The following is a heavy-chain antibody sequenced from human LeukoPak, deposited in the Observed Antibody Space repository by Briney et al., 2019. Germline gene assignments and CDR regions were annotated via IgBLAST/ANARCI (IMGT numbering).Heavy chain of an antibody. CDR1: GFTFSTYS. V-gene: IGHV4-59*01. D-gene: IGHD1-26*01. CDR2: IYYSGST. Sequence: PGGSLRLSCAASGFTFSTYSMNWVRQAPGKGLEWIGSIYYSGSTHYNPSLKSRVTISVDTSKNQFSLKLSSVTAADTAVYYCAREGGSYHFDYWGQGTLVTVSS. J-gene: IGHJ4*02. CDR3: AREGGSYHFDY.